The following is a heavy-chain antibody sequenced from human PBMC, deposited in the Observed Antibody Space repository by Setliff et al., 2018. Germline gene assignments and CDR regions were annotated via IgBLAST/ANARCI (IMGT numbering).Heavy chain of an antibody. Sequence: GESLKISCKGSGYSFTSYWIGWVRQMPGKGLEWMGIIYPGDSDTRYSPSFQGQVTISADKSISTAYLQWSSLKASDTAMYYCERQHLYSSGYKVIIHGAFDIWGQGTMVTVSS. CDR2: IYPGDSDT. V-gene: IGHV5-51*01. CDR3: ERQHLYSSGYKVIIHGAFDI. J-gene: IGHJ3*02. CDR1: GYSFTSYW. D-gene: IGHD6-19*01.